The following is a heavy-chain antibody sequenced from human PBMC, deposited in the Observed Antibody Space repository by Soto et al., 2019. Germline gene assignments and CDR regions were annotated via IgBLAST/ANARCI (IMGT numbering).Heavy chain of an antibody. CDR3: AKYPYSSGYYPYDH. V-gene: IGHV3-23*01. D-gene: IGHD6-19*01. CDR2: ITATGGGV. Sequence: EVQLLESGGGLVQPVGSLRLSCAASGFTFGSFAMTWVRQAPGKGLEWVSAITATGGGVYFEDSVKGRFTISRDNSNNSLYLQMNSLRAEDTAVYYCAKYPYSSGYYPYDHWGQGTLVTVSS. CDR1: GFTFGSFA. J-gene: IGHJ4*02.